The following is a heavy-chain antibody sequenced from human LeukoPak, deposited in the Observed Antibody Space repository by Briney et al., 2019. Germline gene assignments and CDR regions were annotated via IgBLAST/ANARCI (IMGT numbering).Heavy chain of an antibody. Sequence: SETLSLTCAVYGGSFSGYYWNWIRQPPGKGLEWIGEINHSGSTNYNPSLKSRVTISVDTSKNQFSLKLGSVTAADTAVYYCARVQPPYDFWSGYYAYYHYYYMDVWGKGTTVTVSS. D-gene: IGHD3-3*01. CDR2: INHSGST. J-gene: IGHJ6*03. V-gene: IGHV4-34*01. CDR3: ARVQPPYDFWSGYYAYYHYYYMDV. CDR1: GGSFSGYY.